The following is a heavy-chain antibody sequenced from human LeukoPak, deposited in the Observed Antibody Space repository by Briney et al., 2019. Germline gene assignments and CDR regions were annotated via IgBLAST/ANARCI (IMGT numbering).Heavy chain of an antibody. Sequence: SETLSLTCTVSGGSISSYYWSWIRQPPGKGLEWIGYIYYSGSTNYNPSLKSRVTISVDTSKNQFSLKLSSVTAADTAVYYCARVTGWLQLGYFNYWGQGTLVTVSS. CDR2: IYYSGST. J-gene: IGHJ4*02. D-gene: IGHD5-24*01. V-gene: IGHV4-59*01. CDR1: GGSISSYY. CDR3: ARVTGWLQLGYFNY.